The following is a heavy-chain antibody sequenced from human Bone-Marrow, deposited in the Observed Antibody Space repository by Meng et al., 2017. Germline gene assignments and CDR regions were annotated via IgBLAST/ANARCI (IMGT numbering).Heavy chain of an antibody. CDR3: AASPGWWRIDS. D-gene: IGHD6-19*01. V-gene: IGHV4-4*02. CDR1: GASISSGYE. CDR2: FHHSGTT. Sequence: VHLQGLGPGRVKPAGTLSLTYGVSGASISSGYELTWVRQPPGNGLEWIGEFHHSGTTSYNPSLRSRVTISVDTSKNQFSLRLTSVTAADTAVYYCAASPGWWRIDSWGQGTLVTVSS. J-gene: IGHJ4*02.